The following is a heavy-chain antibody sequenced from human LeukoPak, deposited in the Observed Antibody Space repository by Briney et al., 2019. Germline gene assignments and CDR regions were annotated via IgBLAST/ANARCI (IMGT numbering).Heavy chain of an antibody. D-gene: IGHD3-10*01. J-gene: IGHJ5*02. CDR3: AKEAVLLWFGDNNWFDP. Sequence: GGSLRLSCAASGFTFSSYGMHWVRQAPGKGLEWVAFIRYDGSNKYYADSVKGRFTISRDNSKNTLYLQMNSLRAEDTAVYYCAKEAVLLWFGDNNWFDPWGQGTLVTVSS. V-gene: IGHV3-30*02. CDR1: GFTFSSYG. CDR2: IRYDGSNK.